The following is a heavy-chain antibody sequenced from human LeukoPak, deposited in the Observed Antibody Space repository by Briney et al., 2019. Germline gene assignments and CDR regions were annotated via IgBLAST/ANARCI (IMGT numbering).Heavy chain of an antibody. D-gene: IGHD5-24*01. J-gene: IGHJ4*02. V-gene: IGHV3-48*03. CDR1: GFTFSSYE. CDR3: ARGDGY. Sequence: GGSLRLSCAASGFTFSSYEMNWVRQAPGKGLEWVSWISADGNIIRYADSVKGRFIISRDNTGNSLYLQMNSLRAEDTAVYYCARGDGYWGQGTLVTVSS. CDR2: ISADGNII.